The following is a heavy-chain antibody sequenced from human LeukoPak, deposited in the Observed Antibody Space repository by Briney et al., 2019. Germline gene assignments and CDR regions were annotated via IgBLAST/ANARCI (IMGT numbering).Heavy chain of an antibody. J-gene: IGHJ6*01. D-gene: IGHD2/OR15-2a*01. CDR2: TSYDGGES. Sequence: PGRSLRLSCVASGFMFSSYGMHWVRQAPGKGLEWVAVTSYDGGESYYADSVKGRFTISRDNSENTLYLQMSSLRAEDTAVYYCAKMTKMNFYHYAMDVWGQGTTVTVSS. CDR3: AKMTKMNFYHYAMDV. V-gene: IGHV3-30*18. CDR1: GFMFSSYG.